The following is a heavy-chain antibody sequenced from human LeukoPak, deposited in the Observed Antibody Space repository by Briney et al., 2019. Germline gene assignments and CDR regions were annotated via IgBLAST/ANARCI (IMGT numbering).Heavy chain of an antibody. CDR3: ARGDYYDSSGYYLRYNWFDP. Sequence: PSETLSLTCTVSGGSISSGGYYWSWIRQHPGKGLEWIGYIYYSGSTYYNPSLKSRVTISVDTSKNQFSLKLSSVTAADTAVYYCARGDYYDSSGYYLRYNWFDPWGQGTLVTVSS. J-gene: IGHJ5*02. CDR1: GGSISSGGYY. D-gene: IGHD3-22*01. V-gene: IGHV4-31*03. CDR2: IYYSGST.